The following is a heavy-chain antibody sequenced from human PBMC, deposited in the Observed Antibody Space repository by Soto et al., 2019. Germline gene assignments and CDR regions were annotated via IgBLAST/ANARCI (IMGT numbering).Heavy chain of an antibody. V-gene: IGHV3-74*01. CDR3: ARDRSLFPDAFDI. CDR1: GFTFRTYW. Sequence: PGGSLRLSCAASGFTFRTYWMQWVRQAPGEGLVWVSRIDNDGSSTNYADSVKGRFTISRDNAKDTLYLQMNSLRAEDTAVYYCARDRSLFPDAFDIWGQGTMVTVSS. J-gene: IGHJ3*02. D-gene: IGHD2-21*01. CDR2: IDNDGSST.